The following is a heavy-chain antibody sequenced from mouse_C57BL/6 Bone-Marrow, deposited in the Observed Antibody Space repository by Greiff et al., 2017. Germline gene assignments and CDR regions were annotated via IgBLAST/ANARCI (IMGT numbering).Heavy chain of an antibody. V-gene: IGHV1-64*01. D-gene: IGHD1-1*01. J-gene: IGHJ4*01. CDR1: GYTFTSYW. CDR3: ASRITTVVAPYAMDY. Sequence: QVQLQQPGAELVKPGASVKLSCKASGYTFTSYWMHWVQQRPGQGLEWIGMIHPNSGSTKYNEKFKSKATLTVDKSSSTAYMQLSSLTSEDSAVYDCASRITTVVAPYAMDYWGQGTSVTVAS. CDR2: IHPNSGST.